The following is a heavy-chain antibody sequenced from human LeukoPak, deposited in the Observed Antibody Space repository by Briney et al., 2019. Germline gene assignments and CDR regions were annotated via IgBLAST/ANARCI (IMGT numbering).Heavy chain of an antibody. CDR3: AKGLDYGGNSNLDY. D-gene: IGHD4-17*01. J-gene: IGHJ4*02. CDR1: GFTFDDYA. V-gene: IGHV3-9*01. CDR2: ISWNSGSI. Sequence: GRSLRLSCAASGFTFDDYAMHWVRQAPGKGLEWVSGISWNSGSIGYADSVKGRFTISRDNAKNSLYLQMNSLRAEDTALYYCAKGLDYGGNSNLDYWGQGTLVTVSS.